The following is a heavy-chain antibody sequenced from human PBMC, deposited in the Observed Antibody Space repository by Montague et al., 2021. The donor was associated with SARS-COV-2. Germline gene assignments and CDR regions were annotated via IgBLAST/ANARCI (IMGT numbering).Heavy chain of an antibody. V-gene: IGHV3-9*01. CDR1: GFTFGDYA. Sequence: SLRLSCAATGFTFGDYAMNWVRQTPGKGLEWVSCISWNSSSREYADSVKGRFTIYRDNAKNSLYLQMNSLRTEDTAFYYCAKDYYFGAFDIWGQGTMVTVSS. CDR3: AKDYYFGAFDI. D-gene: IGHD3-10*01. J-gene: IGHJ3*02. CDR2: ISWNSSSR.